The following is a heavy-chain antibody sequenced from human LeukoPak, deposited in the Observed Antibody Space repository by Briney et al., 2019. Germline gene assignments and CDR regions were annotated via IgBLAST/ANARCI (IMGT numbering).Heavy chain of an antibody. CDR3: ASPYYNDDAFDI. D-gene: IGHD3-10*01. J-gene: IGHJ3*02. Sequence: GGSLRLSCAASGFTFSSYAMSWVRQAPGKGLEWVSVIYSGGSTYYADSVKGRFTISRDNSKNTLYLQMNSLRAEDTAVYYCASPYYNDDAFDIWGQGTMVTVSS. V-gene: IGHV3-53*01. CDR1: GFTFSSYA. CDR2: IYSGGST.